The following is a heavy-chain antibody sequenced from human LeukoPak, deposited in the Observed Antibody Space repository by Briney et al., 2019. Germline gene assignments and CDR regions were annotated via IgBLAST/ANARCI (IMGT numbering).Heavy chain of an antibody. J-gene: IGHJ4*02. CDR2: IGRSGCPI. V-gene: IGHV3-11*01. Sequence: PGGSLRLSCAASGFTFSDYFMSWIRQAPGKGLEWISYIGRSGCPISYADSVKGRFTISRDNAKNSLYMQMNSLRPEDTAIYYCARDNYYGSGTAGDWGQGTLVTVSS. CDR1: GFTFSDYF. CDR3: ARDNYYGSGTAGD. D-gene: IGHD3-10*01.